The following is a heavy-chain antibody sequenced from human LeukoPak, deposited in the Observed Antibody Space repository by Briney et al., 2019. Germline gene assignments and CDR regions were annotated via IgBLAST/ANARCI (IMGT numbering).Heavy chain of an antibody. D-gene: IGHD6-13*01. Sequence: SETLSLTCTASGGSISSYYWSWIRQPPGKGLEWIGEINHSGSTNYNPSLKSRVTISVDTSKNQFSLKLSSVTAADTAVYYCARGRRQQLVRGRFDYWGQGTLVTVSS. V-gene: IGHV4-34*01. CDR2: INHSGST. CDR3: ARGRRQQLVRGRFDY. CDR1: GGSISSYY. J-gene: IGHJ4*02.